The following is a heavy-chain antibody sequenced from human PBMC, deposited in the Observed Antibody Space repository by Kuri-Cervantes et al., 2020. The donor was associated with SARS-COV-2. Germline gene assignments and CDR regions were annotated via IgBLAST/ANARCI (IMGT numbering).Heavy chain of an antibody. CDR2: ISYDGSNK. Sequence: GESLKISCAASGFTFSSYGMHWVRQAPGKGLEWVAVISYDGSNKYYADSVKGRFTISRDKSKNTLYLQMNSLRAEDTAVYYCAKDRIGVFGVEYYYGMDVWGQGTTVTVSS. J-gene: IGHJ6*02. CDR3: AKDRIGVFGVEYYYGMDV. D-gene: IGHD3-3*01. V-gene: IGHV3-30*18. CDR1: GFTFSSYG.